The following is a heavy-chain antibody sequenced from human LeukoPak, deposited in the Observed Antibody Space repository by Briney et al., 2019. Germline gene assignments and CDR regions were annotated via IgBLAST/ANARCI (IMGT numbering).Heavy chain of an antibody. D-gene: IGHD3-22*01. CDR1: GGSISSGDFY. CDR2: IYYSGST. J-gene: IGHJ4*02. Sequence: SETLSLTCTVSGGSISSGDFYWSWIRQPPGKGLEWIGYIYYSGSTYYNPSLKSRVTMSVDTSKNQFTLKLRSVTAADTAVYYCARDLGYDSSGNISDYWGQGTLVTVSS. V-gene: IGHV4-30-4*01. CDR3: ARDLGYDSSGNISDY.